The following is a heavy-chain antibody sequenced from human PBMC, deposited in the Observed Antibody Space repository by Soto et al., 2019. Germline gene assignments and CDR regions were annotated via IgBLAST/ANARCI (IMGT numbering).Heavy chain of an antibody. D-gene: IGHD3-22*01. J-gene: IGHJ3*02. V-gene: IGHV3-72*01. CDR3: ARHYYDSSGYYWSSAFDI. CDR2: TRNKANSYTT. Sequence: GGSLRLSCAASGFTFSDHYMGWGRQAPGKGLEWVGRTRNKANSYTTGYAASVKGRFTISRDDSKNSLYLQMNSLKTEDTAVYYCARHYYDSSGYYWSSAFDIWGQGAMVTVSS. CDR1: GFTFSDHY.